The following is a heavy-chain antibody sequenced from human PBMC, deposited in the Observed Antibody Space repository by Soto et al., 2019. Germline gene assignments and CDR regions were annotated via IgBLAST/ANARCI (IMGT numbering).Heavy chain of an antibody. Sequence: ASVKVSCKASGYTFTGYYMHWARQAPGQGLEWMGWINPNSGGTNYAQKFQGRVTMTRDTSISTAYMELSRLRSDDTAVYYCARVRPCSSTSCPYYGMDVWGQGTTVTVSS. CDR2: INPNSGGT. CDR1: GYTFTGYY. D-gene: IGHD2-2*01. J-gene: IGHJ6*02. CDR3: ARVRPCSSTSCPYYGMDV. V-gene: IGHV1-2*02.